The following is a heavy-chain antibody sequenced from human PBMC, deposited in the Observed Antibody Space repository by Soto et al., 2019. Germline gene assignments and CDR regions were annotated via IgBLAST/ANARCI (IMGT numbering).Heavy chain of an antibody. D-gene: IGHD6-6*01. CDR2: SYHGGST. Sequence: SETLSLPCTVSGASITSLSYYWGWLRQPPGKGLEWLGSSYHGGSTYYAPSLLSRVALCVDTSKTQFSLKLNSVTAADTAVDYCARRGWGSSSFFDHWGQGTLVTVSS. CDR1: GASITSLSYY. J-gene: IGHJ4*02. CDR3: ARRGWGSSSFFDH. V-gene: IGHV4-39*01.